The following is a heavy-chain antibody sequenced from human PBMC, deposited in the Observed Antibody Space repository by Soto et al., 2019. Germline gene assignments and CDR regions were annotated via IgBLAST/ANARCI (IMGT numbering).Heavy chain of an antibody. CDR1: GGSISSSSYY. D-gene: IGHD3-22*01. CDR3: APEHYYYDSSGYFDY. V-gene: IGHV4-39*01. J-gene: IGHJ4*02. CDR2: IYYSGST. Sequence: PSETLSLTCTVSGGSISSSSYYWGWIRQPPGKGLEWIGSIYYSGSTYYNPSLKSRVTTSVDTSKNQFSLKLSSVTAADTAVYYCAPEHYYYDSSGYFDYWGQGTLVTVSS.